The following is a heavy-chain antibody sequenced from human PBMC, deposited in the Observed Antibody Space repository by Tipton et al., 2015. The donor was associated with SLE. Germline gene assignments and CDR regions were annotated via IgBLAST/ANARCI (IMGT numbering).Heavy chain of an antibody. J-gene: IGHJ3*02. V-gene: IGHV3-30-3*01. CDR3: AREGAAAATGAFDI. D-gene: IGHD6-13*01. CDR1: GFTFSSYA. Sequence: SLRLSCAASGFTFSSYAMHWVRQAPGKGLEWVAVISYDGSNKYYADSVKGRFTISRDNSKNTLYLQMNSLRAEDTAVYYCAREGAAAATGAFDIWGQGTMVTVSS. CDR2: ISYDGSNK.